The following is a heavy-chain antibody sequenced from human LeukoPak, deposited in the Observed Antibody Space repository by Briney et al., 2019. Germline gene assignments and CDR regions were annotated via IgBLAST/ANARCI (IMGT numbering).Heavy chain of an antibody. CDR2: IYPGDSDT. CDR1: GYSFTSYW. V-gene: IGHV5-51*01. D-gene: IGHD6-13*01. Sequence: HGESLKISCKGSGYSFTSYWIGWVRQMPGKGLEWMGIIYPGDSDTRYSPSFQGQVTISADKSISTAYLQWSSLKASDTAMYYCARDLRRGSSSWYVSGGDYWGQGTLVTVSS. CDR3: ARDLRRGSSSWYVSGGDY. J-gene: IGHJ4*02.